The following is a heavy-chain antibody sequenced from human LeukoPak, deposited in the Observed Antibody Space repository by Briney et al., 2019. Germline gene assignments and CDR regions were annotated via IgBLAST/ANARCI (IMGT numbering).Heavy chain of an antibody. CDR3: ARGSGSSWYFYFDY. J-gene: IGHJ4*02. D-gene: IGHD6-13*01. CDR2: ISGSSSDI. CDR1: GFTFSSYA. Sequence: GGSLRLSCAASGFTFSSYAMNWVRQARGKGLEWVSSISGSSSDIYYADSVKGRFTISRDNAKNSVFLQMNNLRAEDTALYYCARGSGSSWYFYFDYWGQGTLVTVSS. V-gene: IGHV3-21*04.